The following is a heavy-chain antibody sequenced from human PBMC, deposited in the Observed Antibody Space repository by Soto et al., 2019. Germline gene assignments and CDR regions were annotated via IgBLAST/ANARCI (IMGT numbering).Heavy chain of an antibody. V-gene: IGHV3-23*01. CDR1: GFTFSSDG. D-gene: IGHD1-7*01. CDR3: AKDRRAGGNYGFYSDF. J-gene: IGHJ4*02. CDR2: SSATGAGT. Sequence: EVQLWESGGGLVQPGGSLRLSCAASGFTFSSDGMTWVRQAPGKGLEWVSFSSATGAGTYYADSVKGRFTISRDNSKNTLYLQMTSLRADDTAVYYCAKDRRAGGNYGFYSDFWGQGALVIVSS.